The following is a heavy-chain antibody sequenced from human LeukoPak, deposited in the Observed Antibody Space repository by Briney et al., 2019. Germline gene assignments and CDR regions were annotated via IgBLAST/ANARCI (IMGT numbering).Heavy chain of an antibody. CDR3: ARNAGSYFEFAP. V-gene: IGHV1-18*01. CDR1: GYTFSTYG. J-gene: IGHJ5*02. CDR2: ISGNSGKT. D-gene: IGHD1-26*01. Sequence: GASVKVSCKTSGYTFSTYGLSWVRQAPEQGLEWMGWISGNSGKTHYAQKFQDRVTLTTDTSSTTAIMELRSLRSDDTAMYYCARNAGSYFEFAPWGQGTLVTVSS.